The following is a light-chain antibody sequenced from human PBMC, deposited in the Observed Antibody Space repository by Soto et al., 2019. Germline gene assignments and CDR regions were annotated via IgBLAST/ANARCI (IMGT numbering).Light chain of an antibody. CDR3: SSGDDSRTGVV. V-gene: IGLV1-44*01. Sequence: QSVLTQPPSASGTPGQRVTISCSGSDSNIGRNTVNWYQHLPGTAPKLVIFSYNKRPSGVPDRFSGSTSGTSASLAISDLQSEDEAYYYCSSGDDSRTGVVFGGGTKLTVL. CDR1: DSNIGRNT. J-gene: IGLJ3*02. CDR2: SYN.